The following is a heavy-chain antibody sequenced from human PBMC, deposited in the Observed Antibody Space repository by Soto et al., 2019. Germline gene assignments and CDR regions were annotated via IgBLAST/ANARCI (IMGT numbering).Heavy chain of an antibody. CDR3: ALMLVPASRLSGLAS. J-gene: IGHJ4*02. CDR2: INYLGTT. CDR1: GGSIGSSDYY. V-gene: IGHV4-39*01. Sequence: PSETLSLTCTVSGGSIGSSDYYWAWIRQPPEKGLEWIGNINYLGTTYYNPSLRSRVTISADMSKNQFSLKLNFVTAADASVYFCALMLVPASRLSGLASRGQGNRVTV. D-gene: IGHD2-8*01.